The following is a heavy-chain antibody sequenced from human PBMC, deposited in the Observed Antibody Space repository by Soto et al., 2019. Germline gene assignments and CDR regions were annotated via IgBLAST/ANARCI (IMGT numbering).Heavy chain of an antibody. V-gene: IGHV4-39*01. CDR1: GGSTVSSGYY. CDR3: ARSTFWYYHENGGYYGFDN. Sequence: SETLSLTCTVSGGSTVSSGYYWVWIRQPPGKGLEWIASISYKGTPYYNPSLQSRVTISLDMSKNQFSLKLDSVTAADTAVFYCARSTFWYYHENGGYYGFDNWGRGTLVTVSS. J-gene: IGHJ4*02. D-gene: IGHD3-22*01. CDR2: ISYKGTP.